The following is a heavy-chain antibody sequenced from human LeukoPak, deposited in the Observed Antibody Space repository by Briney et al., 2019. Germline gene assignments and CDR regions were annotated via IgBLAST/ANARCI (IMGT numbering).Heavy chain of an antibody. V-gene: IGHV4-31*03. Sequence: PSQTLSLTCTVSGGSISSGGYYWSWIRQHPGTGLEWIGYIYYSGSTYYNPSLKSRVTISVDTSKNQFSLKLSSVTAADTAVYYCAREAWYYDYVWGSCRNNWFDPWGQGTLVTVSS. D-gene: IGHD3-16*02. CDR1: GGSISSGGYY. CDR3: AREAWYYDYVWGSCRNNWFDP. CDR2: IYYSGST. J-gene: IGHJ5*02.